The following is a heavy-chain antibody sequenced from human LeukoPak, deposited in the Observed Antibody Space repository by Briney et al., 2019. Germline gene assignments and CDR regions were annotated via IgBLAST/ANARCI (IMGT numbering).Heavy chain of an antibody. Sequence: SVRVSCKASGGTFSSYAISWVRQAPGQGLEWMGGIIPIFGTANYAQKFQGRVTITTDESTSTAYMELSSLRSEDTAVYYCARGVVVPAAMGADYWGQGTLVTVSS. CDR3: ARGVVVPAAMGADY. J-gene: IGHJ4*02. D-gene: IGHD2-2*01. V-gene: IGHV1-69*05. CDR2: IIPIFGTA. CDR1: GGTFSSYA.